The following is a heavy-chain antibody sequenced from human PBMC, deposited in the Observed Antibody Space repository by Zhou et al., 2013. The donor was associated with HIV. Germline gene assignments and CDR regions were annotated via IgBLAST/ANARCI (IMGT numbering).Heavy chain of an antibody. J-gene: IGHJ5*02. CDR1: GYTFTRYD. Sequence: QVQLVQSGAEVKKPGASVKVSCKASGYTFTRYDINWVRQSTGQGLEWMGWMNPKSGNTGYAQKFQGRVTITRNTSISTLYMELTSLKSEDSAVYYCARGPPRQGIDWFDPWGQGTLVTGLL. V-gene: IGHV1-8*03. D-gene: IGHD3-10*01. CDR2: MNPKSGNT. CDR3: ARGPPRQGIDWFDP.